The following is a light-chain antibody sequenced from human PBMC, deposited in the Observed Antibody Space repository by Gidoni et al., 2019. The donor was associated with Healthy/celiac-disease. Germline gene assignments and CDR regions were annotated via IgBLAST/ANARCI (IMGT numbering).Light chain of an antibody. CDR3: QQFNNYPPWT. CDR2: DAS. J-gene: IGKJ4*01. Sequence: AIQLTQSPSSLSASVGDRVTITCRASQGISSALAWYQQKPGKAPKLLIYDASSLESGVPSRFSGSGSGKDFTLTISSLQPEDFATYYGQQFNNYPPWTFGGGTKVEIK. CDR1: QGISSA. V-gene: IGKV1D-13*01.